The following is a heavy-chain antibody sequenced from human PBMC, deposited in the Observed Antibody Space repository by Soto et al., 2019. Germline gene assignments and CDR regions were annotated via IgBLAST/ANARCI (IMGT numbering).Heavy chain of an antibody. CDR3: ATLGYDILTGYQPFDY. V-gene: IGHV1-69*02. D-gene: IGHD3-9*01. J-gene: IGHJ4*02. CDR1: GGTFSSYT. Sequence: QVQLVQSGAEVKKPGSSVKVSCKASGGTFSSYTISWVRQAPGQGLEWMGRIIPILGIANYAQKFQGRVTITAEKSTSTAYMELSSLRSEHTAVYYCATLGYDILTGYQPFDYWGQGTLVTVSS. CDR2: IIPILGIA.